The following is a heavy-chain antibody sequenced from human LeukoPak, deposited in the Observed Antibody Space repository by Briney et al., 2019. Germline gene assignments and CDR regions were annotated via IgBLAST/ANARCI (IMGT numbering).Heavy chain of an antibody. J-gene: IGHJ6*02. CDR3: ARVGGSNFYNYGMDV. Sequence: PSETLSLTCTVSDDSIGNYYWSWIRQSPGKGLEWLGYIYFSGSTNYNPSLKRRVTMSVVTSKNQFSLRLTSVTAADTATYYCARVGGSNFYNYGMDVWGQGTTVIVSS. CDR2: IYFSGST. D-gene: IGHD4-11*01. CDR1: DDSIGNYY. V-gene: IGHV4-59*01.